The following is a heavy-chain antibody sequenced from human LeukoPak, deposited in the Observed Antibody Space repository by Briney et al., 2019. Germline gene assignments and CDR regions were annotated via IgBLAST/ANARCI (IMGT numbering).Heavy chain of an antibody. Sequence: SETLSLTCAVYGGSFSGYYWSWIRQPPGKGLEWIGEINHSGSTNYNPSLKSRVTISVDRSKNQFSLKLSSVTAADTAVYYCARGYCSGGSCYSSYYYSYMDVWGKGTTVTVSS. CDR2: INHSGST. J-gene: IGHJ6*03. V-gene: IGHV4-34*01. CDR3: ARGYCSGGSCYSSYYYSYMDV. CDR1: GGSFSGYY. D-gene: IGHD2-15*01.